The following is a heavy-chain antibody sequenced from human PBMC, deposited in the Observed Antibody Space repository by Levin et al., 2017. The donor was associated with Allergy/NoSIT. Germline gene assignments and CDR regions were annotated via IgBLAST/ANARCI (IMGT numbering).Heavy chain of an antibody. CDR3: ARLSIAVAGSYQFDY. CDR1: GGSIYSSSYY. Sequence: PSETLSLTCTVSGGSIYSSSYYWGWIRQPPGKGLEWIGSVYYSGSTYYNPSLKNRVTVSVDTSKNQFSLKVSSVTAADTAVYYCARLSIAVAGSYQFDYWGQGTLVTVSS. J-gene: IGHJ4*02. V-gene: IGHV4-39*01. D-gene: IGHD6-19*01. CDR2: VYYSGST.